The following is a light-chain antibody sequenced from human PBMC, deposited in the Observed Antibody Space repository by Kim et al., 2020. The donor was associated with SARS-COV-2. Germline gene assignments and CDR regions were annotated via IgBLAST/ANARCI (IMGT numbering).Light chain of an antibody. V-gene: IGKV3-15*01. CDR1: QSVRSI. CDR2: GAS. J-gene: IGKJ1*01. Sequence: VSPGERATLACLASQSVRSIIAWYPQSPRQPPRLLIYGASPRSTSIPAIFSGSGSRTDFTLTITGLQSEDFAIFYCQQYDNLPRTFGQGTKVDIK. CDR3: QQYDNLPRT.